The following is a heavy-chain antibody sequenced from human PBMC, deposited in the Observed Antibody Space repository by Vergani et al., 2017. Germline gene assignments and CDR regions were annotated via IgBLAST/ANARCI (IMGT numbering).Heavy chain of an antibody. Sequence: EVQLLESGGDLIQPGGSLRLFCAASGFTFNHYAMNWVRQAPGKGLVWVSGISGSGGSTYYAGSVKGRFTISRDSSKNTLYLQMNSLSAGDTAVYYCAKANPRNSGYDYLYYYHAMDVWGQGTTVTVSS. CDR2: ISGSGGST. J-gene: IGHJ6*02. CDR1: GFTFNHYA. D-gene: IGHD5-12*01. CDR3: AKANPRNSGYDYLYYYHAMDV. V-gene: IGHV3-23*01.